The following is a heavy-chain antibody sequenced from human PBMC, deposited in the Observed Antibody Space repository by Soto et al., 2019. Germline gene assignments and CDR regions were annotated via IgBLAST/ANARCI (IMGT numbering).Heavy chain of an antibody. CDR2: IIPIFGTA. CDR1: GGTFSSYA. CDR3: ARVGRYSSSWYSSYYYGMDV. D-gene: IGHD6-13*01. Sequence: SVKVSCKASGGTFSSYAISWVRQAPGQGLEWMGGIIPIFGTANYAQKFQGRVTITADKSTSTAYMELSSLRSEDTAVYYCARVGRYSSSWYSSYYYGMDVWGQGTTVTVSS. V-gene: IGHV1-69*06. J-gene: IGHJ6*02.